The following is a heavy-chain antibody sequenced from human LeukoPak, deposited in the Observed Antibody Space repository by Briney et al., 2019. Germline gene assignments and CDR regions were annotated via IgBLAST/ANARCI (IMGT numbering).Heavy chain of an antibody. J-gene: IGHJ5*02. V-gene: IGHV4-61*02. CDR2: IYTSGST. D-gene: IGHD3-22*01. CDR1: GGSISSGSYY. Sequence: SQTLSLTCTVSGGSISSGSYYWSWIRQPAGKGLEWIGRIYTSGSTNYNPSLKSRVTISVDTSKNQFSLKLSSVTAADTAVYYCARARRGYYYDSSGYYYQNWFDPWGQGTLVTVSS. CDR3: ARARRGYYYDSSGYYYQNWFDP.